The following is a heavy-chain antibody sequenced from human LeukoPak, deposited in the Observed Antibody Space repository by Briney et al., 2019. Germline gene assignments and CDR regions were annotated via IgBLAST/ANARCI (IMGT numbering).Heavy chain of an antibody. CDR1: GFTLSSYG. V-gene: IGHV3-23*01. J-gene: IGHJ4*02. D-gene: IGHD1-26*01. CDR3: ANDLGELLPN. Sequence: GGSLRLTRAASGFTLSSYGMSWVRQAPGKGLEWVSAISGSGGSTYYADSVKGRFTISRDNSKNTLYLQMNSLRAEDTAVYYCANDLGELLPNWGQGTLVTVSS. CDR2: ISGSGGST.